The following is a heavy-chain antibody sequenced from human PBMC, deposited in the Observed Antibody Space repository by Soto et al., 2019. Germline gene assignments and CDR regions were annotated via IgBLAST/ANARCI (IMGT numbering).Heavy chain of an antibody. CDR2: IKSKTDGGTT. CDR1: GFTFSNAW. J-gene: IGHJ4*02. Sequence: GGSLRLSCAASGFTFSNAWVNWVRQAPGKGLEWVGRIKSKTDGGTTDYAAPVKGRFTISRDDSKNTLYLQMNSLKTEDTAVYYCTSRSTRGYSYGRLGVFDYWGQGTLVTVSS. V-gene: IGHV3-15*07. CDR3: TSRSTRGYSYGRLGVFDY. D-gene: IGHD5-18*01.